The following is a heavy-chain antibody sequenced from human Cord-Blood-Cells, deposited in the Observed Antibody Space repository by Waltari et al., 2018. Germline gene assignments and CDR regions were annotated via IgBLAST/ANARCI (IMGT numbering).Heavy chain of an antibody. CDR3: ARGGSSSWYEYVPPEH. D-gene: IGHD6-13*01. Sequence: QVQLQESGPGLVKPSETLSLTCAVSGYSISRGYYWGWIRQPPGKGLEWIGSIDHSRGTYYNPSLKSRVTKSVDTSKNQFSLKLSSVTAADTAVYYCARGGSSSWYEYVPPEHWGQGTLVTVSS. V-gene: IGHV4-38-2*01. J-gene: IGHJ1*01. CDR1: GYSISRGYY. CDR2: IDHSRGT.